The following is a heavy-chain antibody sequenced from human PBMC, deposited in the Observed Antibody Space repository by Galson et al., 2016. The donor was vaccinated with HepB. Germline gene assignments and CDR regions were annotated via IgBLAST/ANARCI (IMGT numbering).Heavy chain of an antibody. CDR1: GGSFSGYY. V-gene: IGHV4-34*01. D-gene: IGHD6-19*01. Sequence: SETLSLTCAVYGGSFSGYYWSWIRQPPGKGLEWIGEINHSGSTNFNPSLKSRVTISVDRSKNQISLKLSSVTAADTAVYYCASPRFWSSGRFPCDYWGQGILVTVSS. CDR3: ASPRFWSSGRFPCDY. J-gene: IGHJ4*02. CDR2: INHSGST.